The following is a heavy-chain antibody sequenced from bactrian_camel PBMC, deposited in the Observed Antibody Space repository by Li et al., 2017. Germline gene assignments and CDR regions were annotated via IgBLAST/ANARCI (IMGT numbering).Heavy chain of an antibody. CDR1: EFTYSMFD. J-gene: IGHJ6*01. D-gene: IGHD3*01. Sequence: DVQLVESGGGLVQPGGSLRLSCAASEFTYSMFDMSWVRQAPGKGLEWVAGIYTGCGSTYVADSVKGRFTISQDNTGNTVYLQMNSLKPEDTAIYYCAAEPRDCYSASLDFRYWGQETQVTVS. V-gene: IGHV3S40*01. CDR3: AAEPRDCYSASLDFRY. CDR2: IYTGCGST.